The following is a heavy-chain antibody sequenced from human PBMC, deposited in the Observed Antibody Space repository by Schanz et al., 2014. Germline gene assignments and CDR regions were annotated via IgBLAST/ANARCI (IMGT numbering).Heavy chain of an antibody. CDR3: AKDLISGWSGFDY. V-gene: IGHV3-66*01. CDR2: TYSGGST. J-gene: IGHJ4*02. CDR1: GFTVSSNY. Sequence: EVQLLESGGGLVQPGGSLRLSCAASGFTVSSNYMSWVRQAPGKGLEWVSITYSGGSTYYADSVKGRFTISRGNSKNTLYLLMNSLRAEDTAVYYCAKDLISGWSGFDYWGQGTLVTVSS. D-gene: IGHD6-19*01.